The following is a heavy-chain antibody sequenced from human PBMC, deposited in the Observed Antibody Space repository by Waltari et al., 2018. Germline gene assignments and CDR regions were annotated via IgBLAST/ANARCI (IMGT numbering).Heavy chain of an antibody. CDR2: ISSLADYL. D-gene: IGHD5-18*01. J-gene: IGHJ2*01. CDR3: ARGDPFDTRPDLGWYIDL. CDR1: EFTFSAYT. V-gene: IGHV3-21*01. Sequence: EAQLVESGGGLVKPGGSLRLSCAASEFTFSAYTMNWVRQTPGKGLEWVSAISSLADYLHYEDSVQGRFIMSRDNAKNSLFLQMGSLRAEDTAVYYCARGDPFDTRPDLGWYIDLWGRGTLVTVSS.